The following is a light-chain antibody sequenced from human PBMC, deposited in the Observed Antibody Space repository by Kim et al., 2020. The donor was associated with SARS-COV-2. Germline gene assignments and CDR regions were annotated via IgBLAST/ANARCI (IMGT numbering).Light chain of an antibody. V-gene: IGLV2-11*03. J-gene: IGLJ2*01. CDR2: DVI. CDR1: GSDVGGYNY. Sequence: SSTISCTGTGSDVGGYNYVSWYQQHPGKAPRLMMFDVIKRPSGVPDRFSGSKSGNTASLTISGLQVEDEADYYCCSYAGTHTVVFGGGTQLTVL. CDR3: CSYAGTHTVV.